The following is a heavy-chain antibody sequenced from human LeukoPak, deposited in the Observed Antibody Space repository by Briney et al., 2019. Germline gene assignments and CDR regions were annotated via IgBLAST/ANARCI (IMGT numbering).Heavy chain of an antibody. Sequence: KPSGTLSLTCAVTGGSIGSSNWWSWVRQPPGKGLEWIGEIYHSGSTNYNPSLKSRVTISVDKSINQFSLKLSSVTAADTAVYYCARTWYSSRVVDYWGQGTLVTVSS. D-gene: IGHD6-13*01. CDR3: ARTWYSSRVVDY. J-gene: IGHJ4*02. CDR2: IYHSGST. CDR1: GGSIGSSNW. V-gene: IGHV4-4*02.